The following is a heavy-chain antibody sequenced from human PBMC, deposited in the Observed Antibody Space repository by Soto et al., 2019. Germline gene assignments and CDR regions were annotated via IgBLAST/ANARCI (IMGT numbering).Heavy chain of an antibody. V-gene: IGHV3-74*01. J-gene: IGHJ4*02. CDR2: INGDGTIT. D-gene: IGHD3-22*01. CDR1: GFTFSRYW. Sequence: EVQLVESGGGSVQPGGSLRLSCSASGFTFSRYWMHWVRQVPGKGLQWVSHINGDGTITSYADSVSGRFTISRDNAKSTLYLQMSSLRADDTSVYYCARETSFSSGLTDYWGQGTLVTVSS. CDR3: ARETSFSSGLTDY.